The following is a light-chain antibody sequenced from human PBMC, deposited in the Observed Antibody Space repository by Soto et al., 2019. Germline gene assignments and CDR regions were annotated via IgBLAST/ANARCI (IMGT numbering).Light chain of an antibody. CDR3: QQYNSYSRT. V-gene: IGKV1-5*03. J-gene: IGKJ1*01. CDR2: KAS. CDR1: QSISSW. Sequence: QMTQSPSTLSSSLGCRFTITFRASQSISSWLAWYQQKPGKAPKLLIYKASSLESGVPSRFSGSGSGTEFTLTISSLQPDDFATYYCQQYNSYSRTFGQGTKV.